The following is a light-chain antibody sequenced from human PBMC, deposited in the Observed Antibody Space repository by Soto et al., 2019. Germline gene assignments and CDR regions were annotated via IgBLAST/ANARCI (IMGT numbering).Light chain of an antibody. CDR1: QSIGRS. J-gene: IGKJ4*01. CDR2: DAS. V-gene: IGKV3-11*01. CDR3: QHRYSWPLT. Sequence: EVVLTQSPATLSWSLGERATLSCMASQSIGRSLAWHQQRPGQAPSLLISDASNRATGIPARFSGSGSGTDFSLTISSLEPEDFAVYYCQHRYSWPLTFGGGTKVEIK.